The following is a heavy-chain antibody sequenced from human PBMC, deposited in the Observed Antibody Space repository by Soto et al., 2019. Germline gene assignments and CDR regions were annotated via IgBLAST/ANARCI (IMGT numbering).Heavy chain of an antibody. CDR3: GKYRVSARGGVDAFDF. CDR1: GYSFTNHY. Sequence: GASVKVSFTASGYSFTNHYMHWVRQAPGQGLEWMGYISPQSGGTKYDQKFQDRVTMTRDTPKITVYMELSILTSKDTAVYYCGKYRVSARGGVDAFDFWGQGTLVTVSS. D-gene: IGHD2-8*01. J-gene: IGHJ4*01. V-gene: IGHV1-2*02. CDR2: ISPQSGGT.